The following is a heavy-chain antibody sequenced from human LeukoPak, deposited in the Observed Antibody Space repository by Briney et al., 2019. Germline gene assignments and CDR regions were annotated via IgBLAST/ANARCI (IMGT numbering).Heavy chain of an antibody. D-gene: IGHD3-22*01. J-gene: IGHJ3*02. CDR1: GGSISSSSYY. CDR3: AREAPYEIVVVTPPAAFDI. V-gene: IGHV4-39*07. Sequence: NPSETLSLTCTVSGGSISSSSYYWGWIRQPPGKGLEWIGSIYYSGSTYYNPSLKSRVTISVDTSKNQFSLKLSSVTAADTAVYYCAREAPYEIVVVTPPAAFDIWGQGTMVTVSS. CDR2: IYYSGST.